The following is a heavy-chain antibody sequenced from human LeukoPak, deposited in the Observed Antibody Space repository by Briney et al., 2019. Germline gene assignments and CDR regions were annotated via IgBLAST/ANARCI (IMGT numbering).Heavy chain of an antibody. CDR2: ISSSSSSI. CDR1: GFIFSSYT. CDR3: ARVRVGSFNWFDP. J-gene: IGHJ5*02. D-gene: IGHD3-10*01. Sequence: GGSLRLSCAASGFIFSSYTMNWVRQAPGKGLEWVSSISSSSSSIYYADSVKGRFTISRDNAKNSLYLQMNSLRAEDTAVYYCARVRVGSFNWFDPWGQGTLVTVSS. V-gene: IGHV3-21*01.